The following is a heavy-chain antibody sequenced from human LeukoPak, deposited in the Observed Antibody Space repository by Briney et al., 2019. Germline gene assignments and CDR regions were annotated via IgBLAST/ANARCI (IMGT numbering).Heavy chain of an antibody. CDR1: GFTFSSYG. J-gene: IGHJ4*02. V-gene: IGHV3-30*02. CDR2: IRYDGSNK. D-gene: IGHD3-22*01. Sequence: GGSLRLSCAASGFTFSSYGMHWVRQAPGKGLEWVAFIRYDGSNKYYADSVKGRFTISRDNSKNTLYLQMNSLRAEDTAVYYCAKDRYYDSSGYGYWGQGTLVTVSS. CDR3: AKDRYYDSSGYGY.